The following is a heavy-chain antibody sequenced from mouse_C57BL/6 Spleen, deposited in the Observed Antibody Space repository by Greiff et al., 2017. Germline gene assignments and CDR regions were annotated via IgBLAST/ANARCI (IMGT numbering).Heavy chain of an antibody. CDR2: ISNGGGST. D-gene: IGHD2-2*01. CDR1: GFTISDYY. CDR3: VRRNGCCGYFDV. Sequence: DVQLVESGGGLVQPGGSLKLSCAASGFTISDYYMYWVRQTPEQRLEWVAYISNGGGSTYYPATVKGRFTITRDNAKNTLYLQLSRLKSEDTSMYTCVRRNGCCGYFDVWGTGTTVTVSS. J-gene: IGHJ1*03. V-gene: IGHV5-12*01.